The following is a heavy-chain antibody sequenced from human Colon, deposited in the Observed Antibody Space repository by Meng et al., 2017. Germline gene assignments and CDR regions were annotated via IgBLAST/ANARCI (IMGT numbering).Heavy chain of an antibody. J-gene: IGHJ5*02. D-gene: IGHD2-15*01. Sequence: QVRLQGPGPGLVKPSETLSLTCTVSGDSISSDYGSWIRQTAGKGLEWIGRIHTSGSTTYNPSLKSRVTMSVDTSKNQVSLKLTSVTAADTAVYYCARDKGIVAAGARWFDPWGQGTLVTVSS. CDR3: ARDKGIVAAGARWFDP. V-gene: IGHV4-4*07. CDR1: GDSISSDY. CDR2: IHTSGST.